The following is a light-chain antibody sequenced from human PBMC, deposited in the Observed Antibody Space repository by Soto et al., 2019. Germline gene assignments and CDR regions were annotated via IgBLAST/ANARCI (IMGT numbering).Light chain of an antibody. CDR3: QQSSTYWT. CDR2: KSS. CDR1: QDLDKW. V-gene: IGKV1-5*03. Sequence: ILMSQSPSSLSASVGDRVTITCRASQDLDKWLAWYQQKPGKATNLLIYKSSTLIEGVPSRFSGFGSGTEYIITISVLQTDDFGTYYCQQSSTYWTFGQGTMVEIK. J-gene: IGKJ1*01.